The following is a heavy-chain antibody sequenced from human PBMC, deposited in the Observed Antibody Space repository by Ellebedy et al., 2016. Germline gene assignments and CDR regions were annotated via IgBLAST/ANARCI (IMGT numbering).Heavy chain of an antibody. CDR1: GYTFTSYG. D-gene: IGHD6-19*01. Sequence: ASVKVSXXASGYTFTSYGISWVRQAPGQGLEWMGWINPNSGGTNYAQKFQGRVTMTRDTSISTAYMELSRLRSDDTAVYYCARVRLVEAVTPYYYYYGMDVWGQGTTVTVSS. J-gene: IGHJ6*02. CDR3: ARVRLVEAVTPYYYYYGMDV. CDR2: INPNSGGT. V-gene: IGHV1-2*02.